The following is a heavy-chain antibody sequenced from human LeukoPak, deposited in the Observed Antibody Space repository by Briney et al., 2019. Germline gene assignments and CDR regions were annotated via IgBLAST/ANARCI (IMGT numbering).Heavy chain of an antibody. CDR3: AKRGVVIRVILVGFHKEAYYFDS. Sequence: GSLRLSCAVSGITLSNYGMSWVRQAPGKGLQWVAGISGSGGGTSYADSVKGRFTIPRDNPKNTLYLQMNSLRAEDTAVYFCAKRGVVIRVILVGFHKEAYYFDSWGQGALVTVSS. CDR1: GITLSNYG. CDR2: ISGSGGGT. D-gene: IGHD3-22*01. V-gene: IGHV3-23*01. J-gene: IGHJ4*02.